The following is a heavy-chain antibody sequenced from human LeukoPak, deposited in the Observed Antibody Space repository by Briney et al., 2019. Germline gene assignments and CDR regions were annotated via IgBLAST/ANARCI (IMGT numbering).Heavy chain of an antibody. CDR2: IWYDGSNK. Sequence: PGGSLRLSCAASGFTFSSYGMHWVRQAPGKGLEWVAVIWYDGSNKYYADSVKGRFTISRDNSKNTLYLQMNSLRAEDTAVYYCAKDLSSAITSALVLDVWGQGTTVIVSS. J-gene: IGHJ6*02. CDR1: GFTFSSYG. D-gene: IGHD3-22*01. CDR3: AKDLSSAITSALVLDV. V-gene: IGHV3-33*06.